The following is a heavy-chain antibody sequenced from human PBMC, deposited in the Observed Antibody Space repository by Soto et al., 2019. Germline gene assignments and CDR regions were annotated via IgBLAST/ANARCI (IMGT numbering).Heavy chain of an antibody. V-gene: IGHV3-33*01. CDR3: ARDPQTVDTAMVSYPDY. CDR2: IWYDGSNK. CDR1: GFTFSSYG. J-gene: IGHJ4*02. Sequence: QVQLVESGGGVVQPGRSLRLSCAASGFTFSSYGMHWVRQAPGKGLEWVAVIWYDGSNKYYADSVKGRFTISRDNSKNTLYLQMNSLRAEDTAVYYCARDPQTVDTAMVSYPDYWGQGTLVTVSS. D-gene: IGHD5-18*01.